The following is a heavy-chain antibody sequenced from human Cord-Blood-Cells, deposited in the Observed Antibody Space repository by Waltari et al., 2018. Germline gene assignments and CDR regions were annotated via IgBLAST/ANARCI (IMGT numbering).Heavy chain of an antibody. CDR1: GFTFSSYA. Sequence: EVQLLESGGGLVQPGGSLRLSCAASGFTFSSYAMSWVRQPPGRGLEWVSAISGSGGSTYYADSVKGRFTISRDNSKNTLYLQMNSLRAEDTAVYYCAKGVDCSSTSCYWYFDLWGRGTLVTVSS. D-gene: IGHD2-2*01. J-gene: IGHJ2*01. CDR3: AKGVDCSSTSCYWYFDL. V-gene: IGHV3-23*01. CDR2: ISGSGGST.